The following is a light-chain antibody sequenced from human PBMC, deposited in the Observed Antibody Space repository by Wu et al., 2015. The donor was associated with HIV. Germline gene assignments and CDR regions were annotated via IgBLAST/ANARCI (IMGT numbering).Light chain of an antibody. CDR3: QQYGTSPST. V-gene: IGKV3-20*01. CDR1: QSVRSSH. J-gene: IGKJ2*01. Sequence: EIVLTQSPGTLSSSPGERATLSCRASQSVRSSHLAWYQQKPGQAPRLIIYAASTRATGIPDRFSGSGSGTDFTLTISRLEPEDFAVFYCQQYGTSPSTFGQGTMLELK. CDR2: AAS.